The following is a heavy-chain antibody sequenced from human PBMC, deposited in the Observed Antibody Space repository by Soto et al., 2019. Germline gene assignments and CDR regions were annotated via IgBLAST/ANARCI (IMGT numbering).Heavy chain of an antibody. Sequence: ASVKVSCKASGYTFTSYDINWVRQATGQGLEWMGWMSPNSGNTGYAQKFQGRVTMTRGTSISTAFMEVGSLTFEDTAVYFCARGVAAGYDYWGQGTLVTVSS. D-gene: IGHD6-13*01. CDR1: GYTFTSYD. CDR2: MSPNSGNT. V-gene: IGHV1-8*01. CDR3: ARGVAAGYDY. J-gene: IGHJ4*02.